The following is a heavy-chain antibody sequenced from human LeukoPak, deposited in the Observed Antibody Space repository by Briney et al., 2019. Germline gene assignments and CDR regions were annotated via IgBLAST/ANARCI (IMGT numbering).Heavy chain of an antibody. CDR1: GYSISSGYY. CDR2: IYHSGST. CDR3: ARDYGLDNWFDP. V-gene: IGHV4-38-2*02. D-gene: IGHD3-10*01. J-gene: IGHJ5*02. Sequence: SETLSLTCTLSGYSISSGYYWGWIRQPPGKGLEWIGSIYHSGSTYYNPSLKSRVAISVDTSKNQFSLKLSSVTAADTAVYYCARDYGLDNWFDPWGQGTLVTVSS.